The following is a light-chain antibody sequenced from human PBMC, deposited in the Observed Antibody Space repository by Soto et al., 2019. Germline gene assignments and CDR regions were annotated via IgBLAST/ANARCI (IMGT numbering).Light chain of an antibody. CDR2: DAS. CDR3: QQYNSYSTWT. J-gene: IGKJ1*01. CDR1: QSISSW. Sequence: DIQMTQSPSTLSASVGDRVTSTCRASQSISSWLAWYQQKPGKAPKLLIYDASSLESGVPSRFSGSGSGTEFTLIISSPQPDDFATYYCQQYNSYSTWTFGQGTKVEIK. V-gene: IGKV1-5*01.